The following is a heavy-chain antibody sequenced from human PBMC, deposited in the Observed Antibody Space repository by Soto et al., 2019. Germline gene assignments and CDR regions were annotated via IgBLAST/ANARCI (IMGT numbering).Heavy chain of an antibody. CDR3: ARGVSAGVDY. CDR1: GYSLTSLD. V-gene: IGHV1-8*01. CDR2: MQPSTGRT. D-gene: IGHD1-26*01. Sequence: QVQLVQSGAEVREPGASVKVSCKASGYSLTSLDINWVRQTAEQGLEWMGWMQPSTGRTGYAQKFQGRVTMTRDTSINTAYMELTTLTSDDTAFYYCARGVSAGVDYWGQGTLVTVSS. J-gene: IGHJ4*02.